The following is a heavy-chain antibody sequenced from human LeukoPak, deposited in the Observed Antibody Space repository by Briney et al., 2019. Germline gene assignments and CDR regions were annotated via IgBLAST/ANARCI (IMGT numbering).Heavy chain of an antibody. D-gene: IGHD2-15*01. CDR2: LWDDGSRK. Sequence: PGGSLRLSCAASGFTFSSYAMSWVRQAPGKGLEWVAVLWDDGSRKYSADSVRGRFTISRDNSKNTLYLQMNSLRAEDTAVYYCAKGLKYCSGGSCSLYMDVWGKGTTVTVSS. CDR3: AKGLKYCSGGSCSLYMDV. J-gene: IGHJ6*03. V-gene: IGHV3-33*06. CDR1: GFTFSSYA.